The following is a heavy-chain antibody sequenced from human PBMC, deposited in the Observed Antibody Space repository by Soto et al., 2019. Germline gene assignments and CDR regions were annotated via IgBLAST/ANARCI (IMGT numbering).Heavy chain of an antibody. CDR3: ARPYCGSTTCHYGMDV. CDR1: GFSFTSYL. D-gene: IGHD2-2*01. CDR2: IDPSDSYT. V-gene: IGHV5-10-1*01. J-gene: IGHJ6*02. Sequence: PGESLKISFKGLGFSFTSYLISWVRQMPGKGLEWMGRIDPSDSYTNYSPSFQGLVTMSADKSISTAYLQWSSLKASDTAMYYCARPYCGSTTCHYGMDVSGQGTTVKVSS.